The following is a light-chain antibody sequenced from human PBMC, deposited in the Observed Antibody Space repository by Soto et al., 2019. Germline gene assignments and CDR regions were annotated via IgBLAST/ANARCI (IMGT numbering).Light chain of an antibody. V-gene: IGLV2-14*01. Sequence: QSALTQPASVSGSPGKSITFSCTGTSSDVGVYNYVSWYQHNPGKAPKLIISEVSNRPSGVSNRFSGSKSGNTASLTISGLQAEDEADYYCGSYTSSSTWVFGGGTKLTVL. CDR2: EVS. J-gene: IGLJ3*02. CDR3: GSYTSSSTWV. CDR1: SSDVGVYNY.